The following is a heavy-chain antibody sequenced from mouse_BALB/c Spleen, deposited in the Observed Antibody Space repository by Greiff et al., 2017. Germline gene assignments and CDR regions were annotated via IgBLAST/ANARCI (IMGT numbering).Heavy chain of an antibody. V-gene: IGHV1-14*01. CDR2: INPYNDGT. J-gene: IGHJ4*01. CDR1: GYTFTSYV. D-gene: IGHD1-1*01. CDR3: ARGPITTVVATGGDY. Sequence: VQLQQSGPELVKPGASVKMSCKASGYTFTSYVMHWVKQKPGQGLEWIGYINPYNDGTKYNEKFKGKATLTSDKSSSTAYMELSSLTSEDSAVYYCARGPITTVVATGGDYWGQGTSVTVSS.